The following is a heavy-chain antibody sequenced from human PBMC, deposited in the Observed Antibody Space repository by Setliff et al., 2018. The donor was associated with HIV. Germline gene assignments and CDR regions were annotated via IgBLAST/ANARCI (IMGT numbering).Heavy chain of an antibody. J-gene: IGHJ4*02. D-gene: IGHD3-3*01. CDR1: GGSISSGSYY. CDR3: ASRRGGGFLAWPDPYFDY. Sequence: SETLSLTCTVSGGSISSGSYYWSWIRQPAGKGLEWIGHIYTSGSTNHNPSLKSRVIISIDTSKNQFSLKLFSVTAADTAVYYCASRRGGGFLAWPDPYFDYWGQGTLVPVSS. V-gene: IGHV4-61*09. CDR2: IYTSGST.